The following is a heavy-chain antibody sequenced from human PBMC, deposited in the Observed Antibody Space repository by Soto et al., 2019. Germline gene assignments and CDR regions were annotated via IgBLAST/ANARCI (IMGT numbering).Heavy chain of an antibody. D-gene: IGHD3-10*01. V-gene: IGHV1-18*01. J-gene: IGHJ4*02. CDR2: MSTSEGNT. Sequence: QVQLVQSGPEVKKPGASVKVSCKTSGYTFTSYGISWVRQTPGQGLEWMGWMSTSEGNTNYAQKFQGRGTITTYTPTNACYIDLRSLTSNATAVYDCAAGSPAFDYWGQGTLVTICS. CDR1: GYTFTSYG. CDR3: AAGSPAFDY.